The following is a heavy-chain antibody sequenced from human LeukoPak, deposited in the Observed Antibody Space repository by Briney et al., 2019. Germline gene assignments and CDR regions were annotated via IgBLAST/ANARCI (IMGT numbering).Heavy chain of an antibody. Sequence: GGSLRHSCADSGFTFTTYAMSWVRQAPGAGVERVSRVSGSGSHTYYADSVKGRFTISRDNSKNTLDLQMHSLRAEDTALYYCAKEVLGGNYGDYAVDYWGQGTLVTVSS. CDR2: VSGSGSHT. J-gene: IGHJ4*02. D-gene: IGHD4-17*01. V-gene: IGHV3-23*01. CDR3: AKEVLGGNYGDYAVDY. CDR1: GFTFTTYA.